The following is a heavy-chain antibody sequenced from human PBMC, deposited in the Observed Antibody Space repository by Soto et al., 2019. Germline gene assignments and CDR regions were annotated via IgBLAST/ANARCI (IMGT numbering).Heavy chain of an antibody. CDR1: GDSISRSSHY. CDR2: VHISEKA. J-gene: IGHJ6*02. CDR3: ARDFVVGGPTINDYYGMDF. Sequence: SETLSLTCSVSGDSISRSSHYWGWIRQPPGKGLEWIGSVHISEKAYYNPSLKNRVSVLMDTSKNEFSLRLSSVTAADTAVYYCARDFVVGGPTINDYYGMDFWGQGTTVTVSS. V-gene: IGHV4-39*02. D-gene: IGHD1-26*01.